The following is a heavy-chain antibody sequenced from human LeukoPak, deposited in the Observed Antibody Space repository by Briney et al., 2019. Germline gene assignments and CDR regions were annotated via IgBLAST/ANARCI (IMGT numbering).Heavy chain of an antibody. D-gene: IGHD2/OR15-2a*01. V-gene: IGHV3-7*01. Sequence: GGSLRLSCAASGFTFSSYWMSWVRQAPGKGLEWVANIKQDGSEKYYVDSVKGRFTISRDNAKNSLYLQMNSLRAEDTAVYYCARHLLGRTEAPPLDVFDIWGQGTMVTVSS. CDR2: IKQDGSEK. J-gene: IGHJ3*02. CDR3: ARHLLGRTEAPPLDVFDI. CDR1: GFTFSSYW.